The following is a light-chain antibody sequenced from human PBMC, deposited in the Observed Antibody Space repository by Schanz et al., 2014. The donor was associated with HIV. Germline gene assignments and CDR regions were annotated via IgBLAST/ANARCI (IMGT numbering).Light chain of an antibody. V-gene: IGLV2-14*03. CDR3: SSYAGSNNLV. Sequence: QSALTQPASVSGSPGQSITISCTGTSSDVGGYNYVSWYQHHPGKAPKLLIYDVSNRPSGVSNRFSGSKSGNTASLTISRLQAEDESDYYCSSYAGSNNLVFGGGTKLTVL. CDR1: SSDVGGYNY. CDR2: DVS. J-gene: IGLJ3*02.